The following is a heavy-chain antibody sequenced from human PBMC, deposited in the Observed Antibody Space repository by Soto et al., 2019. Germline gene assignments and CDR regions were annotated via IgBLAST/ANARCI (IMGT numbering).Heavy chain of an antibody. Sequence: SETLSLTCTVSGGSISSGDYYWWCIRQPPGKGLEWIGYIYYSGSTYYNPSLKSRVTISVDTSKNQFSLKLSSVTAADTAVYYCARNLASGYSSSWYSDYWGQGTLVTVSS. V-gene: IGHV4-30-4*01. CDR2: IYYSGST. CDR1: GGSISSGDYY. CDR3: ARNLASGYSSSWYSDY. J-gene: IGHJ4*02. D-gene: IGHD6-13*01.